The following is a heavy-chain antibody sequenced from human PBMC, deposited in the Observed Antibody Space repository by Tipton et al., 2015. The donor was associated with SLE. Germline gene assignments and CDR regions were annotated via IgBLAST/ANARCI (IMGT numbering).Heavy chain of an antibody. CDR2: IYYSGST. Sequence: TLSLTCTIYGGSIGSDYWSWIRQPPGRGLEWIGWIYYSGSTNYNPSLKSRVTISVDTSKNQFSLKLTSVTAADTAVYYCARHGDSLMPPDYWGQGTLVTVSS. J-gene: IGHJ4*02. CDR1: GGSIGSDY. V-gene: IGHV4-59*08. CDR3: ARHGDSLMPPDY. D-gene: IGHD2-2*01.